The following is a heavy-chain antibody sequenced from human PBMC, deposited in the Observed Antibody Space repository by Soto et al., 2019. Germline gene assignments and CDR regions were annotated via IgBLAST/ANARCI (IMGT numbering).Heavy chain of an antibody. CDR3: TTRYISGSYGILDY. D-gene: IGHD1-26*01. V-gene: IGHV3-15*01. CDR2: IKSKTDGGTT. J-gene: IGHJ4*02. Sequence: GGSLRLSCAASGFTFSNAWMSWVRRAPGKGLEWVGRIKSKTDGGTTDYAAPVKGRFTISRDDSKNTLYLQMNSLKTEDTAVYYCTTRYISGSYGILDYWGQGTLVTVSS. CDR1: GFTFSNAW.